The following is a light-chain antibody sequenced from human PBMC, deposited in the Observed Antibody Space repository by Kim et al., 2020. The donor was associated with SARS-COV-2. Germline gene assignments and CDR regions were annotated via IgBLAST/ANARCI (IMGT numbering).Light chain of an antibody. CDR3: CSYSGMSTPYL. Sequence: QSALTQPRSVSGSPGQSVIISCTGTSSDVGGYNYVSWYQHYPGKAPKLIIFDVSQRPSGVPDRFSGSKSGNTASLTISGLQGEDEADYYCCSYSGMSTPYLFGTGTKVTVL. CDR1: SSDVGGYNY. J-gene: IGLJ1*01. CDR2: DVS. V-gene: IGLV2-11*01.